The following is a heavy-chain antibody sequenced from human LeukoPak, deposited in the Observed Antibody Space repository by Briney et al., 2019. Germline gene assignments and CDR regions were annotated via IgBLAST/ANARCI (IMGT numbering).Heavy chain of an antibody. J-gene: IGHJ5*02. CDR3: ARVKSGSSGWYSEFDP. D-gene: IGHD6-19*01. CDR1: GYTFTSYY. V-gene: IGHV1-46*01. CDR2: INPSGGST. Sequence: ASVKVSCKASGYTFTSYYMHWVQQAPGQGLEWMGIINPSGGSTSYAQKFQGRVTMTRDTSTSTVYMELSSLRSEDTAVYYCARVKSGSSGWYSEFDPWGQGTLVTVSS.